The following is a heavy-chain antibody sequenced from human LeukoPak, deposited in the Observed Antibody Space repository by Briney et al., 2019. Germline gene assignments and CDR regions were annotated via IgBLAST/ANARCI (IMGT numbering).Heavy chain of an antibody. CDR3: ARGVLDIVLMVYAIVWFDP. J-gene: IGHJ5*02. CDR2: INHSGST. D-gene: IGHD2-8*01. Sequence: SETLSLTCAVHGGSFSGYYWSWIRQPPGKGLEWIGEINHSGSTNYNPSLKSRVTISVDTSKNQFSLKLSSVTAADTAVYYCARGVLDIVLMVYAIVWFDPWGQGTLVTVSS. CDR1: GGSFSGYY. V-gene: IGHV4-34*01.